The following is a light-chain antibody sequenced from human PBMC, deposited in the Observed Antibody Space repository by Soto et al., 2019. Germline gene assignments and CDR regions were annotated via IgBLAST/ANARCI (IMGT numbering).Light chain of an antibody. CDR2: EGS. Sequence: QSALTQPASVSGSPGQSITISCTGTSRDVGTYTLVSWYQQYPGKAPKLIIYEGSKRPSGVSNRISASKTGRTASLTISGLQPEDEADYYCCSYAGSSSVLFGGGTKVTVL. V-gene: IGLV2-23*03. CDR1: SRDVGTYTL. CDR3: CSYAGSSSVL. J-gene: IGLJ2*01.